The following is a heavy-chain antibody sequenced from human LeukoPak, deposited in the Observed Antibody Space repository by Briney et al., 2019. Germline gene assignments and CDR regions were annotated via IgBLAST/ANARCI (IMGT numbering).Heavy chain of an antibody. V-gene: IGHV4-31*03. CDR3: ARHHDSGYDFYFLAY. J-gene: IGHJ4*02. CDR2: IYYSGST. Sequence: SQTLSLTCTVSGGSISSGGYYWSWIRQHPGKGLEWIGYIYYSGSTNYNPSLKSRVTISVDTSKNQFSLKLSSVTAADTAVYYCARHHDSGYDFYFLAYWGQGTLVTVSS. D-gene: IGHD5-12*01. CDR1: GGSISSGGYY.